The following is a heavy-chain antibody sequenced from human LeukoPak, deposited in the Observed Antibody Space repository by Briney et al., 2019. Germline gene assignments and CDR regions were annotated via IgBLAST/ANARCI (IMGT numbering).Heavy chain of an antibody. V-gene: IGHV1-69*01. J-gene: IGHJ6*03. CDR3: ARVGEMATISPYYYYMDV. CDR1: GGTFSSYA. CDR2: IIPIFGTA. Sequence: ASVKVSCKASGGTFSSYAISWVRQAPGQGLEWMGGIIPIFGTANYAQKFQGRVTITADESTSTAYMELSSLRSEDTAVYYCARVGEMATISPYYYYMDVWGEGTTVTVSS. D-gene: IGHD5-24*01.